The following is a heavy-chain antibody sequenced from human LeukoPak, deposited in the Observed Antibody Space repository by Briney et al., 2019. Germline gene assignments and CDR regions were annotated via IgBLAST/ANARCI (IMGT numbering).Heavy chain of an antibody. V-gene: IGHV3-74*01. J-gene: IGHJ4*02. D-gene: IGHD3-16*01. Sequence: GGSLRLSCAGSGFTFSTYWMHWVRQAPGKGLVWVSRLSPDGSRTTYADSVKGRFTISRDNAKNTLYLQMSSLTVEDTAVYYCARDSVGRRTRFGNWGQGILVTVSS. CDR3: ARDSVGRRTRFGN. CDR2: LSPDGSRT. CDR1: GFTFSTYW.